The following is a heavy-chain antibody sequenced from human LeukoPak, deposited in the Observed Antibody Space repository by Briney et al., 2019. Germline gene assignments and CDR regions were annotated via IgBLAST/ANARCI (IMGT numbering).Heavy chain of an antibody. CDR2: IYYSGST. D-gene: IGHD5-12*01. V-gene: IGHV4-59*01. Sequence: PSETLSLTCTVSGGSISSYYWSWIRQPPGKGLEWIGYIYYSGSTNYNPSLKSRVTISVDTSKNQFSLKLSSVTAADTAVYYCARDRYSGYDYSWYFDYWGQGTLVTVSS. CDR1: GGSISSYY. CDR3: ARDRYSGYDYSWYFDY. J-gene: IGHJ4*02.